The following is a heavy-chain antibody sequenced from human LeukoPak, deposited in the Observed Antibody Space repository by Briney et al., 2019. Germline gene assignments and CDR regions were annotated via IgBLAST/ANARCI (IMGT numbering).Heavy chain of an antibody. V-gene: IGHV4-39*07. CDR1: GGSISSSSYY. J-gene: IGHJ5*02. Sequence: SETLSLTCTVSGGSISSSSYYWGWIRQPPGKGLEWIGSIYYSGSTYYNPSLKSRVTISVDTSKNQFSLKLTSVTPADTAIYYCAREANSGWFDPWGQGTLVIVSS. D-gene: IGHD3-10*01. CDR3: AREANSGWFDP. CDR2: IYYSGST.